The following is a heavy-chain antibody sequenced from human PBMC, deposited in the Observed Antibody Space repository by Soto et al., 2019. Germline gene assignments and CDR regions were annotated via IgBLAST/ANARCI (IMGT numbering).Heavy chain of an antibody. Sequence: PGGSLRLSCAGSGFTFSTFDIHWVRQAPGKGLEWVSGIGTLSDTFYAASVQGRFTISRQNAKNSVYLQMNSLRAGDTAFYYCARGRPFSYDSTPPPMFDPWGQGTLVTVSS. V-gene: IGHV3-13*01. CDR2: IGTLSDT. J-gene: IGHJ5*02. CDR1: GFTFSTFD. CDR3: ARGRPFSYDSTPPPMFDP. D-gene: IGHD3-10*01.